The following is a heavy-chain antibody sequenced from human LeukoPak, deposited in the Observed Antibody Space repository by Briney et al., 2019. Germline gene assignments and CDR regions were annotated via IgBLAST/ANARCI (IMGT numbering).Heavy chain of an antibody. CDR2: INPNSGGT. V-gene: IGHV1-2*02. D-gene: IGHD3-22*01. CDR3: ARALGYYYDSSNEWFDY. Sequence: ASVKVSCKASGYTFTGYYMHWVRQAPGQGLEWMGWINPNSGGTNYAQKFQGRVTMTRDTSISTAYMELSRLRSDDTAVYYCARALGYYYDSSNEWFDYWGQGTLVTVSS. J-gene: IGHJ4*02. CDR1: GYTFTGYY.